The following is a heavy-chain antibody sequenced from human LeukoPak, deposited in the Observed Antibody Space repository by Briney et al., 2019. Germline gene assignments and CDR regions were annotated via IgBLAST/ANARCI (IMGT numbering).Heavy chain of an antibody. CDR2: ISYDGSNK. J-gene: IGHJ4*02. Sequence: GGSLRLSCAASGFTFSSYAMHWVRQAPGKGPEWVAVISYDGSNKYYADSVKGRFTISRDNSKNTLYLQMNSLRAEDTAVYYCARDLYYYGSGSYYPPGYWGQGTLVTVSS. D-gene: IGHD3-10*01. CDR3: ARDLYYYGSGSYYPPGY. V-gene: IGHV3-30*01. CDR1: GFTFSSYA.